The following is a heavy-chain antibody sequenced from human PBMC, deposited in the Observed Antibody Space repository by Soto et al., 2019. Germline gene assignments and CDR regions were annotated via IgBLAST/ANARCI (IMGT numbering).Heavy chain of an antibody. CDR3: ARAWTYARC. CDR1: GSPFSSYS. D-gene: IGHD1-7*01. V-gene: IGHV3-48*04. Sequence: GGSLRLSCAASGSPFSSYSMNWVRQVPGKGLEWVSYISASGRTIYYADSVTGRFTISRDNAKNSLYLQMNSLRAEDTALYYCARAWTYARCWGRGTLVTVSS. CDR2: ISASGRTI. J-gene: IGHJ4*02.